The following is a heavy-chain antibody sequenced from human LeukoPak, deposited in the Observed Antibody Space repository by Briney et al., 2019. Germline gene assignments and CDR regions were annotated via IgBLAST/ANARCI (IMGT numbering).Heavy chain of an antibody. Sequence: PGRSLRLSCAASGFTFSSYGMHWVRQAPGKGLEWVAVISYDGSNKYYADSVKGRFTISRDNSKNTLYLQMNSLRAEDTAVYYCAAIADSSGWYAQFDYWGQGTLVTVSS. CDR2: ISYDGSNK. CDR3: AAIADSSGWYAQFDY. D-gene: IGHD6-19*01. CDR1: GFTFSSYG. V-gene: IGHV3-30*03. J-gene: IGHJ4*02.